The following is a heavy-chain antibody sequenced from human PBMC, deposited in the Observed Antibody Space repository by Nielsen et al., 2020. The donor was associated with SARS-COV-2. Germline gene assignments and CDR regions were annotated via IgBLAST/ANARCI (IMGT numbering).Heavy chain of an antibody. CDR3: ARTRGYYYGMDV. CDR1: GYTLTSYG. Sequence: ASVTVSCKASGYTLTSYGISWLRQAPGQGLEWMGWISAYNGNTNYAQKPQGRVTMTTDTSTSTAYMELRSLRADDTAVYYCARTRGYYYGMDVWGQGTTVTVSS. V-gene: IGHV1-18*01. J-gene: IGHJ6*02. CDR2: ISAYNGNT.